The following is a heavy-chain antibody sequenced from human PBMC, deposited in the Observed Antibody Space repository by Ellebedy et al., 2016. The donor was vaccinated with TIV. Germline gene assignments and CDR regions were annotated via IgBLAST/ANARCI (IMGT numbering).Heavy chain of an antibody. CDR2: IKSRTYGGTT. V-gene: IGHV3-15*01. CDR1: GFTFSDAW. D-gene: IGHD3-10*01. CDR3: TAGRLNYYGSGRPLDS. J-gene: IGHJ4*02. Sequence: GESLKISCAASGFTFSDAWMNWVRQAPGKGLEWVGRIKSRTYGGTTDYAAPLKGRFTISRDDSKNTLYLQMNSLKTEDTAVYYCTAGRLNYYGSGRPLDSWGQGTLITVSS.